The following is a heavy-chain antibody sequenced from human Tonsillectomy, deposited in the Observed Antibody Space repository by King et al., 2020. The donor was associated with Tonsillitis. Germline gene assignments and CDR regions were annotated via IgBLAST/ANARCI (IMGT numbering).Heavy chain of an antibody. V-gene: IGHV4-59*01. CDR2: IYDSGTT. D-gene: IGHD3-22*01. Sequence: VQLQESGPGLVKPSETLSLTCTVSGGSLSSNYWTWIRQPPGKRLEWIGYIYDSGTTNYNPSLESRVTISVDTSKNQFSLRLSSVTAADTAVYYCARDKGDYDSSGYDWGQGTLVTVSS. J-gene: IGHJ4*02. CDR3: ARDKGDYDSSGYD. CDR1: GGSLSSNY.